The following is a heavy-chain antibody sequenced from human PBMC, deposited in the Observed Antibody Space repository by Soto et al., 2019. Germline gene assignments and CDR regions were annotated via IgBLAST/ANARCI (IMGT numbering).Heavy chain of an antibody. J-gene: IGHJ4*01. Sequence: EVQLLQSGGGLEQPGGSLRLSCTASGFSIHNYAGTWVRQAPGRGLEWVSSISGSGENTYYTDSVKGRFTISRDDSKNTVFLQMNSLRGDDSGIYFCARATGGGHGYIDMWGPGTMVTVSS. D-gene: IGHD5-18*01. CDR3: ARATGGGHGYIDM. CDR1: GFSIHNYA. V-gene: IGHV3-23*01. CDR2: ISGSGENT.